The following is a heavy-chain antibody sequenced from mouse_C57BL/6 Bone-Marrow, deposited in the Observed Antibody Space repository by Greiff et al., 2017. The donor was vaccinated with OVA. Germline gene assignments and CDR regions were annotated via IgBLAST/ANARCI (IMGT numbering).Heavy chain of an antibody. D-gene: IGHD2-2*01. V-gene: IGHV14-2*01. Sequence: VQLKESGAELVKPGASVKLSCTASGFNITDYYMHWVKQRTEQGLEWIGRIDPEDGETKYAPKFQGKATITADTSSNTAYLQLSSLTSGGTAVYYCARGGYGVGLFAYWGQGTLVTVSA. CDR2: IDPEDGET. CDR1: GFNITDYY. CDR3: ARGGYGVGLFAY. J-gene: IGHJ3*01.